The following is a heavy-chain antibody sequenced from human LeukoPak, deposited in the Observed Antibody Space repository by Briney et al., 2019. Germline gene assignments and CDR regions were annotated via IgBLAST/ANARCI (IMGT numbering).Heavy chain of an antibody. CDR2: IYYTGTT. CDR3: ARGGNGYSPLDY. V-gene: IGHV4-30-4*01. D-gene: IGHD3-3*01. CDR1: GGSISSDDSY. J-gene: IGHJ4*02. Sequence: SRTLSLTCTVSGGSISSDDSYWSWIRQPPGKGLEWIGYIYYTGTTYYSPSLKSRITMSVDMSKNQFSLKLTSLTVADTAVYYCARGGNGYSPLDYWGQGALVTVSS.